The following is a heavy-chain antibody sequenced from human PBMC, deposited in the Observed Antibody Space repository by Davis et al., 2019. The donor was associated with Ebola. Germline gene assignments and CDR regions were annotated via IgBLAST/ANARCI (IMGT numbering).Heavy chain of an antibody. CDR2: IWYDGSNK. D-gene: IGHD6-13*01. V-gene: IGHV3-33*01. J-gene: IGHJ4*02. CDR1: GFTFSSYG. Sequence: GESLKISCAASGFTFSSYGMHWVRQAPGKGLEWVAVIWYDGSNKYYADSVKGRFTISRDNSKNTLYLQMNSLRAEDTAVYYCARGSWEIAAAGMFDYWGQGTLVTVSS. CDR3: ARGSWEIAAAGMFDY.